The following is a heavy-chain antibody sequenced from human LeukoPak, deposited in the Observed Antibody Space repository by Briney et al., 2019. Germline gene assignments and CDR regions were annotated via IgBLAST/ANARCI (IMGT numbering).Heavy chain of an antibody. CDR1: GFTFSSYA. Sequence: GGSLRLSCAASGFTFSSYAMNWVRQAPGKGLEWVANIKQDGSEKYYVDSVKGRFSISRDNARNSLHLQMNSLRAEDTAVYYCARDCGILRIDCSDALDIWGQGTMVTVSS. D-gene: IGHD2-21*01. J-gene: IGHJ3*02. CDR3: ARDCGILRIDCSDALDI. V-gene: IGHV3-7*03. CDR2: IKQDGSEK.